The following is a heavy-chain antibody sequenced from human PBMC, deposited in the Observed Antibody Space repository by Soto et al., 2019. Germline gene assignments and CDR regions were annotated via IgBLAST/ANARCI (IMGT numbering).Heavy chain of an antibody. Sequence: SVKVSCKASGGTFSSYAISWVRQAPGQGLEWMGGIIPIFGTANYAQKFQGRVTITADESTSTAYMELSSLRSEDTAVYYCARSKDFWSGYYWWFDPWGQGTLVTVSS. V-gene: IGHV1-69*13. CDR2: IIPIFGTA. D-gene: IGHD3-3*01. CDR3: ARSKDFWSGYYWWFDP. J-gene: IGHJ5*02. CDR1: GGTFSSYA.